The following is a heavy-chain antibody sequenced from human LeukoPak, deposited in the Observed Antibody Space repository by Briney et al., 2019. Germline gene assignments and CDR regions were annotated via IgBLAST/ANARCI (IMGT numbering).Heavy chain of an antibody. CDR1: GYSFTSYW. V-gene: IGHV5-51*01. CDR3: ARRGSSWYDPYYFDY. Sequence: GESLKISCKGSGYSFTSYWIGWVRQMPGKGLEWMGIIYPGDSDTRYSPSFQGQVTISADKSISTAYLQWSSLKASDTAMYYCARRGSSWYDPYYFDYWGQGTLVTVSS. J-gene: IGHJ4*02. D-gene: IGHD6-13*01. CDR2: IYPGDSDT.